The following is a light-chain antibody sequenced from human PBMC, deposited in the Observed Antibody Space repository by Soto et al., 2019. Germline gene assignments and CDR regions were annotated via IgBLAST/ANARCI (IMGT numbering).Light chain of an antibody. CDR2: HAS. J-gene: IGKJ1*01. Sequence: EIVLTQSPVTLSVSPGERATLSCRASQTVGSNLAWYQQKPDQAPRRLIYHASTRATGISGRFSGSGSGTDFTLTISTLQSEDFAVYYCQQYNNWPPTFGQGTKVEIK. CDR3: QQYNNWPPT. CDR1: QTVGSN. V-gene: IGKV3-15*01.